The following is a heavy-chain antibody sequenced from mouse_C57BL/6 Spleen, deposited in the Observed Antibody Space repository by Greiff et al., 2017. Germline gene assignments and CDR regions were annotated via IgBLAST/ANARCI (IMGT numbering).Heavy chain of an antibody. CDR1: GFSLTSYG. CDR2: IWGVGST. V-gene: IGHV2-6*01. J-gene: IGHJ3*01. CDR3: ATQTAQARFAY. Sequence: VMLVESGPGLVAPSQSLSITCTVSGFSLTSYGVDWVRQSPGKGLEWLGVIWGVGSTNYNSALKSRLSISKDNSKSQVFLKMNSLQTDDTAMYYCATQTAQARFAYWGQGTLVTVSA. D-gene: IGHD3-2*02.